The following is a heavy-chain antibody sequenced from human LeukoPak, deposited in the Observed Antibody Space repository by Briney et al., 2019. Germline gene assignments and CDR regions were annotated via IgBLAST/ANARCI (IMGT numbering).Heavy chain of an antibody. V-gene: IGHV3-23*01. CDR3: AKGAREAFYDFWSGSSHSDY. CDR2: ISGRGGST. Sequence: PGGSLRLSCAASGFTFSSYAMSWVRQAPGKGLEWVSAISGRGGSTYFADSVKGRFTVSRDNSKNTLYLQMNSLRAEDTALYYCAKGAREAFYDFWSGSSHSDYWGQGTLVTVSS. D-gene: IGHD3-3*01. J-gene: IGHJ4*02. CDR1: GFTFSSYA.